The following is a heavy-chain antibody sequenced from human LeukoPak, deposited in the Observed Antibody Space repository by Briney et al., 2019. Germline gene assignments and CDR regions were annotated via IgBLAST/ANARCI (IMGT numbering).Heavy chain of an antibody. CDR2: ISGYNDNP. J-gene: IGHJ5*02. Sequence: GDSVTVSCKASGYTFTRFGISWVRQAPGQGLEWMGWISGYNDNPHYAQSFQGRVTMTTDTSSSTAYMELRSLGSDDTAVYYCARVGQDCRDTRCTWSDWLDPWGQGTLVTVSS. CDR3: ARVGQDCRDTRCTWSDWLDP. V-gene: IGHV1-18*01. D-gene: IGHD2-2*01. CDR1: GYTFTRFG.